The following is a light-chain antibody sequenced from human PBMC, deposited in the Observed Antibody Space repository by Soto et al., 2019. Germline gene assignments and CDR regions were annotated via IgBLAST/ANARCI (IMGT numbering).Light chain of an antibody. Sequence: EIIMTQSPATLSVSPGEGATLSCRASQGIGSTLAWYQHKPGQTPRLVIYGASNRATGVPARFSGSGSGTDFTLTISSLQSEDFAVYYCLQYDDWHRTFGQGTKVEI. CDR1: QGIGST. J-gene: IGKJ1*01. CDR3: LQYDDWHRT. V-gene: IGKV3-15*01. CDR2: GAS.